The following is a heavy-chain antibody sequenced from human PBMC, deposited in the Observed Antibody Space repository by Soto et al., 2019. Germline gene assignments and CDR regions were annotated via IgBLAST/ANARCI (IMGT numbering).Heavy chain of an antibody. J-gene: IGHJ4*02. CDR1: GGTISSYD. CDR2: IYYSAIT. CDR3: ARHLSLRITIFGVLIHPIDY. Sequence: SETNCVTWSVSGGTISSYDGSWIRKNQGKGLEWLGYIYYSAITNYRPSLNSRVTISVDTSKNQFSLKLSSVTAADTAVYYCARHLSLRITIFGVLIHPIDYWGQGTLVTVSS. V-gene: IGHV4-59*08. D-gene: IGHD3-3*01.